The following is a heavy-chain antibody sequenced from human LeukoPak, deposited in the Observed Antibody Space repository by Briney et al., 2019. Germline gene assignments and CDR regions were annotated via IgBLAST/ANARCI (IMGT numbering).Heavy chain of an antibody. J-gene: IGHJ6*03. Sequence: GGSLRLSCAASGFTFSSYWMSWVRQAPGKGLEWVANIKQDGSEKYYVDSVKGRFTISRDNAKNSLYLQMSSLRAEDTAVYYCARGPSPHNWNYGNYYMDVWGKGTTVTVSS. V-gene: IGHV3-7*01. CDR3: ARGPSPHNWNYGNYYMDV. D-gene: IGHD1-7*01. CDR1: GFTFSSYW. CDR2: IKQDGSEK.